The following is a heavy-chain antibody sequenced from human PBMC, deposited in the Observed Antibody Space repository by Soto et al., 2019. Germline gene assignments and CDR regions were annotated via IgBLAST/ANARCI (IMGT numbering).Heavy chain of an antibody. CDR3: VRTSLVVAAATREDY. CDR2: INSDGSST. CDR1: GFTFSSYW. Sequence: EVQLVESGGGLVQPGGSLRLSCAASGFTFSSYWMHWVRQAPGKGLVWVSRINSDGSSTSYADSVKGRFTIYRDNAKNTLYLQMNSLRAEDTAVYYCVRTSLVVAAATREDYWCQGTLVTVSS. D-gene: IGHD2-15*01. J-gene: IGHJ4*02. V-gene: IGHV3-74*01.